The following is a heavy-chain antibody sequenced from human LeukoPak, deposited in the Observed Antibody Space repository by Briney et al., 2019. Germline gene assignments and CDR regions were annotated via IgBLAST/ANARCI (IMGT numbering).Heavy chain of an antibody. J-gene: IGHJ4*02. D-gene: IGHD2-21*01. CDR1: GFTVSSNY. V-gene: IGHV3-66*02. Sequence: PGGSLRLSCAASGFTVSSNYMSWVRQAPGKGQEWVSVIYSGGSTYYADSVKGRFTISRDNSKNTLYLQMNSLRAEDTAVYYCARDGAYCRGDCYPYYFDYWGQGTLVTVSS. CDR2: IYSGGST. CDR3: ARDGAYCRGDCYPYYFDY.